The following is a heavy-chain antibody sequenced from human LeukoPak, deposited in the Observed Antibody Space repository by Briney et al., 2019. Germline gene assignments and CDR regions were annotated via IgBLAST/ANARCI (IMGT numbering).Heavy chain of an antibody. J-gene: IGHJ4*02. CDR3: ARDPIYSSGWYQHYYFDY. CDR1: GFTFSTYA. V-gene: IGHV3-30*04. Sequence: GGSLRLSCAASGFTFSTYAMSWVRQAPGKGLEWEAVISYDGSNKYYADSVKGRFTISRDNSKNTLYLQMNSLRAEDTAVYYCARDPIYSSGWYQHYYFDYWGQGTLVTVSS. D-gene: IGHD6-19*01. CDR2: ISYDGSNK.